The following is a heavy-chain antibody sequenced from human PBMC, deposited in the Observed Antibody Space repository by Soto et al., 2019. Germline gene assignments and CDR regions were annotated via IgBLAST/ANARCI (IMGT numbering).Heavy chain of an antibody. D-gene: IGHD5-12*01. J-gene: IGHJ6*02. V-gene: IGHV3-30*18. CDR1: GFTCSSFE. CDR2: ISYDGSNK. CDR3: AKGGPGYSGSFYYYYGMDA. Sequence: PGGALRVSCVGPGFTCSSFEMNWVRQTPGEGLEWVAVISYDGSNKYYADSVKGRFTISRDNSKNTLYLQMNSLRAEDTAVYYCAKGGPGYSGSFYYYYGMDAWGQGTTVTVSS.